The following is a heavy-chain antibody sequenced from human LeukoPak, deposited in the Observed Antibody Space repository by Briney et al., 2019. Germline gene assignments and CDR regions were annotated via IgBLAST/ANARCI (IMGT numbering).Heavy chain of an antibody. J-gene: IGHJ3*02. Sequence: GSSVNVSCQASGCTFTVYYRHWVGQAPGQGLEWMGWINPNRGGSNYAQKFQGRVTVTRETSISTAYMELSRLRSDDTAVYYCARDGNWGSLRGAFDIWGQGTIVTVSS. CDR2: INPNRGGS. V-gene: IGHV1-2*02. CDR3: ARDGNWGSLRGAFDI. D-gene: IGHD7-27*01. CDR1: GCTFTVYY.